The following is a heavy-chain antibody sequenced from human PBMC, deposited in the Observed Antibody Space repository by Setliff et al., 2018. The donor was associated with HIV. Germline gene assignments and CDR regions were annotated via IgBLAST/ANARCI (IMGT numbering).Heavy chain of an antibody. Sequence: SVKVSCKASGGTFSSYAISWVRQAPGQGLEWMGGIIPIFGTANYAQKFQGRVTITTDESTSTAYMELSSLRSEDTAAYYCASAYCGGDCYSVGDAFDIWGQGTMVTVSS. D-gene: IGHD2-21*02. J-gene: IGHJ3*02. CDR2: IIPIFGTA. CDR3: ASAYCGGDCYSVGDAFDI. V-gene: IGHV1-69*05. CDR1: GGTFSSYA.